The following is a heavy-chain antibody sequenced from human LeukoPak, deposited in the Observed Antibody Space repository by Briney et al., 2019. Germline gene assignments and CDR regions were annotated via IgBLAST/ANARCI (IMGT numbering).Heavy chain of an antibody. D-gene: IGHD3-3*01. CDR2: ISAYNGNT. J-gene: IGHJ4*02. V-gene: IGHV1-18*01. CDR1: GYTFISYG. CDR3: ARENYDFWSGQESQYFDY. Sequence: ASVKVSCKASGYTFISYGISWVRQAPGQGLEWMGWISAYNGNTNYAQKLQGRVTMTTDTSTSTAYMELRSLRSDDTAVYYCARENYDFWSGQESQYFDYWGQGTLVTVSS.